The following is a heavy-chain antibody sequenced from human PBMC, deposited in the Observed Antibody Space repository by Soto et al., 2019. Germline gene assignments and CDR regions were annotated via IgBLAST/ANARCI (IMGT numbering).Heavy chain of an antibody. CDR1: GFTFSSYA. V-gene: IGHV3-23*01. D-gene: IGHD3-10*01. CDR3: AKGRGQNGNFDY. J-gene: IGHJ4*02. Sequence: EVQLLESGGGSVQPGGSLRLYCAASGFTFSSYAMHWVRRPPGKGLEWVSSMSGSGGTAYYEAYVKGRFSIPRDSPVNTLYLQMNSLRAEDTAVYYCAKGRGQNGNFDYLGQGTLVTVSP. CDR2: MSGSGGTA.